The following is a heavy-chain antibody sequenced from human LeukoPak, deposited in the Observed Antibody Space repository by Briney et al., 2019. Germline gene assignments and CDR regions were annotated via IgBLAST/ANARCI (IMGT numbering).Heavy chain of an antibody. V-gene: IGHV5-51*01. J-gene: IGHJ3*02. CDR1: GYSFDSYW. CDR2: IYPGDIDT. CDR3: ARHRASKWELRGRDAFDI. Sequence: RGESLKISCKGSGYSFDSYWIGWVRQMPGKGLEWMGIIYPGDIDTRYSPSFQGQVTISADKSISTAYLQWSSLKASDTAMYYCARHRASKWELRGRDAFDIWGQGTMVTVSS. D-gene: IGHD1-26*01.